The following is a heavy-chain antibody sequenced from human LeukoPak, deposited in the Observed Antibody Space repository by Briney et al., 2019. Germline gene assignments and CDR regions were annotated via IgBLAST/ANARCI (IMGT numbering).Heavy chain of an antibody. CDR3: ARFTTATPYSFDC. J-gene: IGHJ4*02. CDR1: GYTFTRYA. Sequence: ASVKVSCKASGYTFTRYAMNWVRQAPGQGLEWMGWINTNTGNPTYAQGFTGRFVFSLDTSVSTAYMQISSLKAEDTAVYFCARFTTATPYSFDCWGQGTLVTVSS. V-gene: IGHV7-4-1*02. CDR2: INTNTGNP. D-gene: IGHD1-1*01.